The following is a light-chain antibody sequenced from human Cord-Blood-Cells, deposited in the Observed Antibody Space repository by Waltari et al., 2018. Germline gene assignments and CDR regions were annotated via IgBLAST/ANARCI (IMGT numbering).Light chain of an antibody. J-gene: IGKJ4*02. CDR2: GAS. CDR1: QSVSSN. CDR3: QHYNNWTPLT. Sequence: EIVMTQSPATLSVSPGERATLSCRASQSVSSNLAWYQQKPGQAPRLLIYGASTRATGIPARVSGSGSGSEFTLTISSLQFEDFAVYFCQHYNNWTPLTSGGGTTVENK. V-gene: IGKV3D-15*01.